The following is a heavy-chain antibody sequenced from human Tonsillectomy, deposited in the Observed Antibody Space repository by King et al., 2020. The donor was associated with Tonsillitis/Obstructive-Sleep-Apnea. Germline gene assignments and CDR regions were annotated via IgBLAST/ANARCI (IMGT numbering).Heavy chain of an antibody. D-gene: IGHD3-3*01. CDR1: GFTFSNAW. CDR3: TTDPPLVLRFLEWLLMADYMDV. V-gene: IGHV3-15*01. J-gene: IGHJ6*03. CDR2: IKSKIEGGTT. Sequence: VQLVESGGGLVKPGGSLRLSCAASGFTFSNAWMSLVRQAPGKGLDWLGRIKSKIEGGTTEYAATVKGRFTISRDDSKNTLYLQLNSLKTEDTAVYYCTTDPPLVLRFLEWLLMADYMDVWGKGTTVTVSS.